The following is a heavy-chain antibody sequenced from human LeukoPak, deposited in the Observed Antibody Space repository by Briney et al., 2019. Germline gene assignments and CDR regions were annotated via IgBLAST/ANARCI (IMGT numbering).Heavy chain of an antibody. Sequence: GGSLRLSCAVSGFPFSNSWMYWVRQAPGKGLEGVANIKKDGSGISYVDSVKGRFIISRDNARNSLYLQMNSLRVEDTAVYFCAGGSIMEDWGKGTAVTVSS. CDR1: GFPFSNSW. V-gene: IGHV3-7*03. CDR3: AGGSIMED. J-gene: IGHJ6*04. CDR2: IKKDGSGI. D-gene: IGHD1-26*01.